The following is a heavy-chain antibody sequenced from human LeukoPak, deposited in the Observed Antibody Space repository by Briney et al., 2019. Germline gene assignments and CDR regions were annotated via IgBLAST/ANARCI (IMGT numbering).Heavy chain of an antibody. CDR2: ISSSSSTI. CDR1: GFTFSSYG. J-gene: IGHJ5*02. CDR3: ARGDPLNL. V-gene: IGHV3-48*04. Sequence: GGSLRLSCAASGFTFSSYGMNWVRQAPGKGLEWVSHISSSSSTIYYADSLGGRFTISRDNAKNSLYLQMNSLRAEDTAVYYCARGDPLNLWGQGTLVTVSS.